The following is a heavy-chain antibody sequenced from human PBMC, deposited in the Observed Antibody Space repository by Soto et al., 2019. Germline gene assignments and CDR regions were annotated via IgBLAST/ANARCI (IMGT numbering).Heavy chain of an antibody. Sequence: SETLSLTCSLSGGSINSSDHFWGWIQHTPGKGLEWIGSVYYTETTYYNPSLKSPVTISVETSRNTFSLKVNSVTAADTGIYYCARQRVLSTNMFITSCERRGQGTLVTVSS. CDR1: GGSINSSDHF. CDR3: ARQRVLSTNMFITSCER. J-gene: IGHJ4*02. CDR2: VYYTETT. V-gene: IGHV4-39*01. D-gene: IGHD3-10*02.